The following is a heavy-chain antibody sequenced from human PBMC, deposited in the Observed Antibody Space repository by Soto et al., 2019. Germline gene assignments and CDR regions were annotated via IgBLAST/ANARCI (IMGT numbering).Heavy chain of an antibody. CDR2: ISGSGGSP. J-gene: IGHJ4*02. D-gene: IGHD6-19*01. CDR3: AQHPRLGIAFAGAFDY. Sequence: EVQLLESGGGLVQPGGSLRLSCAASGFTFSTYAMSWVRQAPGKGLEWVSAISGSGGSPYYADSVKGRFTISRDNSKNPLHLQMNSLRAEDTAVYYCAQHPRLGIAFAGAFDYWGQGTLVTVSS. V-gene: IGHV3-23*01. CDR1: GFTFSTYA.